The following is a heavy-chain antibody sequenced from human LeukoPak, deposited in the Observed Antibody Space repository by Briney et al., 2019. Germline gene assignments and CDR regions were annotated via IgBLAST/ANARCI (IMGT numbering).Heavy chain of an antibody. J-gene: IGHJ4*02. Sequence: SVKVSCKASGGTFSSYAISWVRQAPGQGLEWMGRIIPILGIANYAQKFQGRVTITADKSTSTAYMGLSSLRSEDTAVYYCARAKYVPMVRGAFDYWGQGTLVTVSS. D-gene: IGHD3-10*01. CDR2: IIPILGIA. CDR1: GGTFSSYA. CDR3: ARAKYVPMVRGAFDY. V-gene: IGHV1-69*04.